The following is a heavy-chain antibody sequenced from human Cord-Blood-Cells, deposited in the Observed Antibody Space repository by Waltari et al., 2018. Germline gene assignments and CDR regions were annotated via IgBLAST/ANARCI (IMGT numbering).Heavy chain of an antibody. CDR1: GGSFSGYY. Sequence: QVQLQQWGAGLLKPSETLSLTCAVYGGSFSGYYWSWIRQPPGKGLEWIGEINHSGSTNYNPSLKSRVTISVDTSKNLFSLKLSSVTAADTAVYYCARSAAMGVFDYWGQGTLVTVSS. D-gene: IGHD2-2*01. V-gene: IGHV4-34*01. CDR3: ARSAAMGVFDY. J-gene: IGHJ4*02. CDR2: INHSGST.